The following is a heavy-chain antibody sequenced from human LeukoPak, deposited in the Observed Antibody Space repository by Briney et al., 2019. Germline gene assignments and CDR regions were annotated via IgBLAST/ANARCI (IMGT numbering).Heavy chain of an antibody. CDR1: GGTFSSYA. CDR2: IIPIFGTA. J-gene: IGHJ3*01. D-gene: IGHD3-22*01. CDR3: ASLAMIGGCR. Sequence: ASVKVSCKASGGTFSSYAISWVRQAPGQGLEWMGGIIPIFGTANYAQKFQGRVTITADESTSTAYMELSSLRSEDTAVYYCASLAMIGGCRWGQGTMATVPS. V-gene: IGHV1-69*13.